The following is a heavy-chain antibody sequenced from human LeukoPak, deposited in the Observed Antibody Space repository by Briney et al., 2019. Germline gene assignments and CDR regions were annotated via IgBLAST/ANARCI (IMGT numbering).Heavy chain of an antibody. V-gene: IGHV4-39*07. J-gene: IGHJ3*02. CDR3: ARHPIEFGGSSGAFDI. CDR1: GGSISGSSHY. D-gene: IGHD6-6*01. CDR2: IYYSGST. Sequence: SETLSLTCTVSGGSISGSSHYWGWLRQPPGMGLEWIGSIYYSGSTYYNPSLKSRVTISVDTSKNQFSLKLSSVTAADTAVYYCARHPIEFGGSSGAFDIWAPGAMITVS.